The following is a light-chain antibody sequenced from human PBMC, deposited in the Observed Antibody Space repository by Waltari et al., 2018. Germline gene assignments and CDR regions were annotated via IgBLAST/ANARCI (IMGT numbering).Light chain of an antibody. CDR3: QQLNSYPLT. CDR2: SAS. Sequence: DIQLTQSPSFLSASVRDRVTITCRASQGISNYLACYQQKPRKAPKLLIYSASTLQSGVPSRFSGSGSGTEFSRTISSLQPEDFATYYCQQLNSYPLTFGGGTKVEIK. CDR1: QGISNY. V-gene: IGKV1-9*01. J-gene: IGKJ4*01.